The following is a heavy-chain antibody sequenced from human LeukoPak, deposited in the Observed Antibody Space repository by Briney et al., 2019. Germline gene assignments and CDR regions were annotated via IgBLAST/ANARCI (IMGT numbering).Heavy chain of an antibody. CDR3: ARGCSSTSCHDY. CDR1: GYIFTGYY. CDR2: INPNSGGT. J-gene: IGHJ4*02. V-gene: IGHV1-2*02. D-gene: IGHD2-2*01. Sequence: ASVKVSCKASGYIFTGYYMHWVRQAPGQGLEWMGWINPNSGGTNYAQKFQGRVTMTRDTSISTAYMELSRLTSDDTAVYYCARGCSSTSCHDYWGQGTLVTVSS.